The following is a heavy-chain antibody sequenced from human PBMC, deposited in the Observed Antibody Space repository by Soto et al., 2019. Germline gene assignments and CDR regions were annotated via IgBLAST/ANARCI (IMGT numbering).Heavy chain of an antibody. D-gene: IGHD1-26*01. J-gene: IGHJ6*02. CDR1: YGPIGSRGDC. V-gene: IGHV4-30-2*06. Sequence: PMSVTWTVAYGPIGSRGDCCIFIRQSPEKGLEWIGCIYPTGTTYYHPSLKSRVTISVDTSRNQFSLNLTSVTAADTAVDDCARAPPGPSPRWVRWAQPTTLTLSS. CDR3: ARAPPGPSPRWVR. CDR2: IYPTGTT.